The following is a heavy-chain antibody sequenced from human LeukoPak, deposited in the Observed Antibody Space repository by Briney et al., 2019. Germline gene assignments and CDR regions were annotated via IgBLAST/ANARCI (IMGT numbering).Heavy chain of an antibody. CDR2: INHSGST. D-gene: IGHD2-15*01. J-gene: IGHJ3*02. V-gene: IGHV4-34*01. CDR3: ARGQSYGSGGSCYVI. CDR1: GGSFSGYY. Sequence: PSETLSLTCAVYGGSFSGYYWSWIRQPPGKGLEWIGEINHSGSTNYNPSLKSRVTISVDTSKNQFSLKLSSVTAADTAVYYCARGQSYGSGGSCYVIWGQGTMVTVSS.